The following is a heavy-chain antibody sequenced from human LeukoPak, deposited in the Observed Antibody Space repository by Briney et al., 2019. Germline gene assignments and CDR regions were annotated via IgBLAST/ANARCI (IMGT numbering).Heavy chain of an antibody. CDR3: ASETYYDFWSGYSSYYMDV. V-gene: IGHV1-69*01. J-gene: IGHJ6*03. Sequence: GSSVKVSCKASGGTFSSYAISWVRQAPGQGLEWMGGIIPIFGTANYAQKFQGRVTVTADESTSTAYMELSSLRSEDTAVYYCASETYYDFWSGYSSYYMDVWGKGTTVTVSS. D-gene: IGHD3-3*01. CDR1: GGTFSSYA. CDR2: IIPIFGTA.